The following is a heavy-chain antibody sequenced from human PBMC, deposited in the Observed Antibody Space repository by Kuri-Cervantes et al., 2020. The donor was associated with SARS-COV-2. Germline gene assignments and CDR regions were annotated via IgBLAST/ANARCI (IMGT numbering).Heavy chain of an antibody. CDR1: GFVLDNYG. CDR3: ARDLRLGKSLDY. CDR2: LNGDGEKI. D-gene: IGHD7-27*01. J-gene: IGHJ4*02. Sequence: GESLKISCAASGFVLDNYGMSWVRQVPGKGLEWVSGLNGDGEKIGYADSVKGRFTISRDNAKNSLYLQMSSLRAEDTAVYYCARDLRLGKSLDYWGRGTLVTVSS. V-gene: IGHV3-20*04.